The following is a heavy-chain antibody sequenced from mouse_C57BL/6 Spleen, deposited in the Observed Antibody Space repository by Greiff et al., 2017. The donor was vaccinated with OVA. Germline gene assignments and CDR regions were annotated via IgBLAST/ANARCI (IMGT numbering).Heavy chain of an antibody. Sequence: EVNVVESGGGLVKPGGSLKLSCAASGFTFSSYAMSWVRQTPEKRLEWVATISDGGSYTYYPDNVKGRFTISRDNAKNNLYLQMSHLKSEDTAMYYCARDRLTGFFDYWGQGTTLTVSS. CDR3: ARDRLTGFFDY. V-gene: IGHV5-4*01. CDR2: ISDGGSYT. J-gene: IGHJ2*01. D-gene: IGHD4-1*01. CDR1: GFTFSSYA.